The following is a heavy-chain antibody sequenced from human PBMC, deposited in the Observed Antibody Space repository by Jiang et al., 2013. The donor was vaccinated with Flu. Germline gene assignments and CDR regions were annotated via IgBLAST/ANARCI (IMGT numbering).Heavy chain of an antibody. CDR1: GYTFTTYY. CDR2: IDSGGGYT. Sequence: SGAEVKKPGAPVKVSCKASGYTFTTYYMHWVRQAPGQGLEWMGIIDSGGGYTAYAQTFQGRVTVTRDTSTSTAYMELSSLRSDDTAIYYCARSLTGGEGDWFDSWGQGTLVTVTS. V-gene: IGHV1-46*01. J-gene: IGHJ5*01. D-gene: IGHD7-27*01. CDR3: ARSLTGGEGDWFDS.